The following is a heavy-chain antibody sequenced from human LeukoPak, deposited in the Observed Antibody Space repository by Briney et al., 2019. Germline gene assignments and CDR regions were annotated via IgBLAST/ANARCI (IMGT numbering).Heavy chain of an antibody. CDR3: ARRSRGDYGAFDI. Sequence: SETLSLTCTVSGGSISSYYWSWIRQPPGKGLEWIGYIYYSGSTNYNPSLKSRVTISVDTSKNQLSLKLSSVTAADTAVYYCARRSRGDYGAFDIWGQGTMVTVSS. D-gene: IGHD4/OR15-4a*01. CDR1: GGSISSYY. V-gene: IGHV4-59*08. J-gene: IGHJ3*02. CDR2: IYYSGST.